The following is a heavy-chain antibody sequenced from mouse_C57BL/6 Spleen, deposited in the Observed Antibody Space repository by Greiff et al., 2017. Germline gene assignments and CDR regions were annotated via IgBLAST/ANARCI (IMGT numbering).Heavy chain of an antibody. D-gene: IGHD1-3*01. J-gene: IGHJ2*01. CDR3: AIKCSWGKAYYLDY. CDR2: IHPNSGST. V-gene: IGHV1-64*01. CDR1: GYTFTSYW. Sequence: QVQLQQSDAELVKPGASVKLSCKASGYTFTSYWMHWVKQRPGQGLEWIGIIHPNSGSTNYNEKFKSKATLTVDKSSSTAYMQLSSLTSEDSAVYYCAIKCSWGKAYYLDYWGQGTTLTVSS.